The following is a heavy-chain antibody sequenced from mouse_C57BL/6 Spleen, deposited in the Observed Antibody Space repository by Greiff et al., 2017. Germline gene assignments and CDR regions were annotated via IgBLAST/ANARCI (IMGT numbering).Heavy chain of an antibody. Sequence: DVMLVESGAGLVKPGASLKLSCAASGFTFSSYTMSWVRQTPEKRLEWVATISGGGGNTYYPDSVKGRVTISRDNATNTLYLQMSSLTSEDTALYYWARQKERDYMDYWGQGTTVTVSS. V-gene: IGHV5-9*01. CDR1: GFTFSSYT. CDR3: ARQKERDYMDY. J-gene: IGHJ2*01. CDR2: ISGGGGNT.